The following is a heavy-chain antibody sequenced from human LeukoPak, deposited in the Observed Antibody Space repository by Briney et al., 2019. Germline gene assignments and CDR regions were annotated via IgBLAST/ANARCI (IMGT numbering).Heavy chain of an antibody. CDR2: IKDKTDGGTT. V-gene: IGHV3-15*01. Sequence: NSGGSRRLSYADSGVTFSNAGMNSVRQAPGKRLEWVGRIKDKTDGGTTDYAAPVKGRFTISRDDSKNTLYLQMNSLKIEDTAVYYCSTAAAYYDILTEKWFDPWGQGTLVTVSS. CDR3: STAAAYYDILTEKWFDP. D-gene: IGHD3-9*01. J-gene: IGHJ5*02. CDR1: GVTFSNAG.